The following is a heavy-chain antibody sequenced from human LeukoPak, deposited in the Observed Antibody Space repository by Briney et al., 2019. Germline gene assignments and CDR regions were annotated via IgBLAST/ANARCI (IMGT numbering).Heavy chain of an antibody. V-gene: IGHV3-30-3*01. CDR1: GFTFSNSP. CDR3: ARELPLGYSYGYPCGMDV. CDR2: ISYDGSNK. J-gene: IGHJ6*02. D-gene: IGHD5-18*01. Sequence: GGSLRLSCAVSGFTFSNSPMHWVRQAPGKGLEWVAVISYDGSNKYYADSVKGRFTISRDNSKNMLYLQMNSLRAEDTAVYYCARELPLGYSYGYPCGMDVWGQGTTVTVSS.